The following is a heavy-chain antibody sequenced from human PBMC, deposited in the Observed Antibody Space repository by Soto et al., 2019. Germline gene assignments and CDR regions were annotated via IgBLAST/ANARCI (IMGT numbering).Heavy chain of an antibody. CDR1: GFTFSTYA. V-gene: IGHV3-23*01. CDR2: ISGSGGST. Sequence: GGSLRLSCTASGFTFSTYAMSWVRQVPGKGLEWVSSISGSGGSTYYADSVKGRFTISRDNSKNSLYLQMSSLRADDTAVYFCAKRSDVAVPSKVYYFDDWGKGTLVTVSS. D-gene: IGHD6-19*01. CDR3: AKRSDVAVPSKVYYFDD. J-gene: IGHJ4*02.